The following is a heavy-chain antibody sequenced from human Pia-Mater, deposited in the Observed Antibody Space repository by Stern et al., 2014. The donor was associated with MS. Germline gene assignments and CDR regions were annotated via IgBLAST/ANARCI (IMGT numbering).Heavy chain of an antibody. J-gene: IGHJ2*01. V-gene: IGHV4-39*02. D-gene: IGHD4-11*01. CDR3: ARGVTAVTNYVPNWCFDL. CDR2: VYYSGIT. CDR1: GGSITNRDY. Sequence: VQLEESGPGLVKPSETLSLTCTVSGGSITNRDYWGWIRQSPGKGLEGIGSVYYSGITYYRPSLKSRANISIETSSNQFFSRLNSVTATDTAVYFCARGVTAVTNYVPNWCFDLWGRGTLVTVSS.